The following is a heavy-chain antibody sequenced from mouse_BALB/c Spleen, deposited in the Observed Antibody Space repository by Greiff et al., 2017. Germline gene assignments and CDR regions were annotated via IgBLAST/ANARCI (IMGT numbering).Heavy chain of an antibody. CDR3: ARTPITTVVDWYFDV. CDR2: ISSGGSYT. D-gene: IGHD1-1*01. V-gene: IGHV5-6*01. Sequence: EVMLVESGGDLVKPGGSLKLSCAASGFTFSSYGMSWVRQTPDKRLEWVATISSGGSYTYYPDSVKGRFTISRDNAKNTLYLQMSSLKSEDTAMYYCARTPITTVVDWYFDVWGAGTTVTVSS. CDR1: GFTFSSYG. J-gene: IGHJ1*01.